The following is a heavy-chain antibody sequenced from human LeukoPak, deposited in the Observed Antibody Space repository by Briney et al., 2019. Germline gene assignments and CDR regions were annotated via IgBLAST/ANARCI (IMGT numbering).Heavy chain of an antibody. J-gene: IGHJ4*02. CDR1: GGTFSSYA. CDR2: IIPIFGTT. Sequence: SVKVSCKASGGTFSSYAISWVRQAPGQGLEWMGGIIPIFGTTNYAQKFQGRVTITADESTSTAYMELSSLRAEDTAVYYCAREYSSGYFDYWGQGTLVTVSS. V-gene: IGHV1-69*13. D-gene: IGHD6-19*01. CDR3: AREYSSGYFDY.